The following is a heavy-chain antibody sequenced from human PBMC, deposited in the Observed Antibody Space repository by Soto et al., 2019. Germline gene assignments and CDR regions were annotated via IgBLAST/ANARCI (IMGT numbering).Heavy chain of an antibody. CDR3: ASEGSGSPGRI. J-gene: IGHJ3*02. CDR1: GGSINNYY. CDR2: IYHSGST. D-gene: IGHD1-26*01. Sequence: SETLSLTCSVSGGSINNYYWSWIRQPPGKGLEWFAYIYHSGSTTYNPSLKSRATISVDTSRTQFSLTVNSVTAADTAVYYCASEGSGSPGRIWGRGTMGTVSS. V-gene: IGHV4-59*01.